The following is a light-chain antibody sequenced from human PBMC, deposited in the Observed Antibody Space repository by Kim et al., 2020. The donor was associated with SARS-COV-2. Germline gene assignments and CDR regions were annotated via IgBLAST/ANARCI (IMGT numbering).Light chain of an antibody. Sequence: SYELTQPPSVSVSPGQTARITCSGDKLEDKYVCWYQQKAGQPPVLLIYQDTKWPSGIPERFSGSNSGNTATLTISGTQAMDEADYYCQTWDSSSVIFGGGTKLTVL. V-gene: IGLV3-1*01. CDR1: KLEDKY. CDR3: QTWDSSSVI. J-gene: IGLJ2*01. CDR2: QDT.